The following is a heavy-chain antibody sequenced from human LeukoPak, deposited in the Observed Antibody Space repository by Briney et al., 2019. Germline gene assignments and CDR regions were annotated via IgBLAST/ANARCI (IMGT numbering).Heavy chain of an antibody. D-gene: IGHD6-13*01. CDR2: MSGSGGST. CDR1: GFTFSSYA. V-gene: IGHV3-23*01. Sequence: GGSLRLSCAASGFTFSSYAMSWVRQAPGKGLEWVSAMSGSGGSTYYADSVKGRITISRDNSKNTLYLQMYSLRAGDTAVYYCAKVGSSWYTGTIDYWGQGTLVTVSS. J-gene: IGHJ4*02. CDR3: AKVGSSWYTGTIDY.